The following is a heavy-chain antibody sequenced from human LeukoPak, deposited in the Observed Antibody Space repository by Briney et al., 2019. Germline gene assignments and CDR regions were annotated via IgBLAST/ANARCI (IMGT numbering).Heavy chain of an antibody. V-gene: IGHV3-73*01. J-gene: IGHJ4*02. CDR3: TREDPWDPRDY. CDR1: GFTFSGSA. CDR2: VRSKANSYAT. D-gene: IGHD1-26*01. Sequence: GGSLRLSCAASGFTFSGSAMHWVRQASGKGLEWVGRVRSKANSYATAYAASVKGRFTISRDESKNTAYLQMNSLKTEDTAVYYCTREDPWDPRDYWGQGTLVTVSS.